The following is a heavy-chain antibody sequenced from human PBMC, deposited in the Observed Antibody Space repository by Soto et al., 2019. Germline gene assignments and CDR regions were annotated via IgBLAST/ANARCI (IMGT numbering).Heavy chain of an antibody. CDR2: ISVSGDNT. V-gene: IGHV3-23*01. D-gene: IGHD2-2*02. CDR3: TKVGGTSLPPIPVDY. CDR1: GFTFSSYA. Sequence: EVQLLESGGGLVQPGGSLRLSCAASGFTFSSYAMNWVRQAPGKGLEWVSTISVSGDNTYYADSVKGRFTISRDNSKTKLYLQMNSLRAEDTALYYCTKVGGTSLPPIPVDYWGQGTQVTVSS. J-gene: IGHJ4*02.